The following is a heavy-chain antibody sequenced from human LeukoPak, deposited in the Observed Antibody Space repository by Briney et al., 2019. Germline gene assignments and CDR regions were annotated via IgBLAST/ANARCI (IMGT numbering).Heavy chain of an antibody. Sequence: QPGGPLRLSCAASGFTFSSHWMLWLRQSPGKALEGVANINQHGSEKYYVDSMKGRFAISRDNARNSLYLQLNSLRAEDTAVYYCERAGYGGALDYWGQGTLVTVSS. CDR2: INQHGSEK. CDR1: GFTFSSHW. D-gene: IGHD4-23*01. CDR3: ERAGYGGALDY. J-gene: IGHJ4*02. V-gene: IGHV3-7*03.